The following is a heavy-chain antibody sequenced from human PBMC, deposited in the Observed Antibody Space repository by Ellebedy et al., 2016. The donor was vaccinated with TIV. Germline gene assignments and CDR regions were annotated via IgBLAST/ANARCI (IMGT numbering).Heavy chain of an antibody. V-gene: IGHV1-8*02. CDR1: GYTFSSYD. J-gene: IGHJ4*02. D-gene: IGHD4-23*01. Sequence: AASVKVSCKASGYTFSSYDIIWVRHPTGQGLEWMGWMNPNSGNTGYAQKLQGRVTMTTDTSTSTAYMERRSLRSDETDVYYCSRDLAGDVTPNDYWGQGTLVTVSS. CDR2: MNPNSGNT. CDR3: SRDLAGDVTPNDY.